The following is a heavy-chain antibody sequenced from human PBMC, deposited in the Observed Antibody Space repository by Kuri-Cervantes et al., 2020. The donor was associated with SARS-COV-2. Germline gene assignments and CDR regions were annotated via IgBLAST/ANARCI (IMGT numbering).Heavy chain of an antibody. D-gene: IGHD6-25*01. V-gene: IGHV1-69*04. CDR1: GGTFSSYA. Sequence: SVKVSCKASGGTFSSYAISWVRQAPGQGLEWMGRIIPILGIANYAQKFQGRVTITADKSTSTAYMELSSLRSEDTAVYYCTRLRGFGPLLHGLDVWGQGTTVTVSS. J-gene: IGHJ6*02. CDR3: TRLRGFGPLLHGLDV. CDR2: IIPILGIA.